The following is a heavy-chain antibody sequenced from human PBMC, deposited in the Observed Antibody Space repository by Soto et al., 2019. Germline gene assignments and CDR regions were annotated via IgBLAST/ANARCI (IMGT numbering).Heavy chain of an antibody. CDR2: IIPIFGTA. D-gene: IGHD6-19*01. Sequence: QVQLVQSGAEVKKPGSSVKVSCKASGGTFSSYAISWVRQAPGQGLEWMGGIIPIFGTANYAQKFQGRVTITGGESTSTAYMELSSLRSEDTAVYYCARDKDGVAVADPNWYFDLWGRGTLVTVSS. CDR3: ARDKDGVAVADPNWYFDL. CDR1: GGTFSSYA. V-gene: IGHV1-69*12. J-gene: IGHJ2*01.